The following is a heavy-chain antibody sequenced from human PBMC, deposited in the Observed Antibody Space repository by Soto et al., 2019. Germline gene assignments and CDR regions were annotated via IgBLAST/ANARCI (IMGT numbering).Heavy chain of an antibody. V-gene: IGHV1-2*04. CDR2: INPNSGGT. Sequence: ASVKVSCKASGYTFTGYYMHWVRQAPGQGLEWMGWINPNSGGTNYAQKFQGWVTMTRDTSISTAYMELSRLRSDDTAIYYCTSEDVATGLVWGPGSPVTVSS. CDR3: TSEDVATGLV. J-gene: IGHJ4*02. D-gene: IGHD5-12*01. CDR1: GYTFTGYY.